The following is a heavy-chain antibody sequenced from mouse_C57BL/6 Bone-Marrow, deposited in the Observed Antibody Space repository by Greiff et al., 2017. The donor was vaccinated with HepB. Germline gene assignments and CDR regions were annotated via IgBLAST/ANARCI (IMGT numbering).Heavy chain of an antibody. Sequence: VKLMESGPELVKPGASVKISCKASGYAFSSSWMNWVKQRPGKGLEWIGRIYPGDGDTNYNGKFKGKATLTADKSSSTAYMQLSSLTSEDSAVYFCARRAYGYDGPWFAYWGQGTLVTVSA. CDR2: IYPGDGDT. D-gene: IGHD2-2*01. CDR1: GYAFSSSW. CDR3: ARRAYGYDGPWFAY. V-gene: IGHV1-82*01. J-gene: IGHJ3*01.